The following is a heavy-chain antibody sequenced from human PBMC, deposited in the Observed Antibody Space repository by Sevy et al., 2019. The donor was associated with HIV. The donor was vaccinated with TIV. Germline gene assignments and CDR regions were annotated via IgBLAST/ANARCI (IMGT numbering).Heavy chain of an antibody. V-gene: IGHV3-21*01. CDR3: ARDPHYYYDSSGYSPDAFDI. Sequence: GGSLRLSCAASGFTFSSYSMNWVRQAPGKGLEWVSSISSSSSYIYYADSVKGRFTISRDNAKNSLYLQMNSLRAEDTAVYYCARDPHYYYDSSGYSPDAFDIWGQGTMVTVSS. CDR2: ISSSSSYI. D-gene: IGHD3-22*01. J-gene: IGHJ3*02. CDR1: GFTFSSYS.